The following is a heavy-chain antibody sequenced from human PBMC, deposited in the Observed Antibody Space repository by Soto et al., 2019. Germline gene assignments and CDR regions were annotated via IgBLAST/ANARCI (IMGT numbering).Heavy chain of an antibody. CDR3: ARGRIQLWLPPFDY. V-gene: IGHV3-33*01. CDR1: GFTFSSYG. Sequence: VGSLRLSCAASGFTFSSYGMHWVRQAPGKGLEWVAVIWYDGSNKYYADSVKGRFTISRDNSKNTLYLQMNSLRAEDTAVYYCARGRIQLWLPPFDYWGQGTLVTVSS. J-gene: IGHJ4*02. D-gene: IGHD5-18*01. CDR2: IWYDGSNK.